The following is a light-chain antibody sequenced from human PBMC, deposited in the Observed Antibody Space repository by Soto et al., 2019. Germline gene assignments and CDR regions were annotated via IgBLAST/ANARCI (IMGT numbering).Light chain of an antibody. CDR3: SSFTTSSTLVV. V-gene: IGLV2-14*01. CDR1: SSDIGGYNF. CDR2: EVI. J-gene: IGLJ2*01. Sequence: QSALTQPASVSGSPGQSITISCTGTSSDIGGYNFVSWYQHHPGKAPKLMIYEVINRPSGVSSRFSGSKSGNTASLTISGLQTEDEADYYCSSFTTSSTLVVFGGGTK.